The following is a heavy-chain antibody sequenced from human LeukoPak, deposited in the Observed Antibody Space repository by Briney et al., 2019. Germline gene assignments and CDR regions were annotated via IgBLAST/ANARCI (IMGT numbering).Heavy chain of an antibody. CDR1: GGSFSGYY. Sequence: SETLSLTCAVYGGSFSGYYWSWIRQPPGKGLEWIGEINHSGSTNYNPSLKSRVTISVDTSKNRFSLKLSSVTAADTAVYYCARELAITFGGVIVMSGAFDIWGQGTMVTVSS. J-gene: IGHJ3*02. CDR2: INHSGST. CDR3: ARELAITFGGVIVMSGAFDI. V-gene: IGHV4-34*01. D-gene: IGHD3-16*02.